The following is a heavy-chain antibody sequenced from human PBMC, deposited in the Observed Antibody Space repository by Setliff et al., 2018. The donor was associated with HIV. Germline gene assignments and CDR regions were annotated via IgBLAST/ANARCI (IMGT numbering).Heavy chain of an antibody. V-gene: IGHV1-2*02. CDR3: ATGIPSDLDY. D-gene: IGHD2-21*01. CDR2: INPETGDP. J-gene: IGHJ4*01. Sequence: ASVKVSCKTSGYRFIGHYLHWVRLAPGQGPEWVGWINPETGDPNYAQKFRGRVLMTRVTSITTAFLHVAKLTSDDTAIYYCATGIPSDLDYWGQGTLVTVSS. CDR1: GYRFIGHY.